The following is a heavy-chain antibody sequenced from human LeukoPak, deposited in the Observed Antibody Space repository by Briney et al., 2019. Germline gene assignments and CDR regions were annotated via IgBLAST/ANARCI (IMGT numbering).Heavy chain of an antibody. CDR3: ARVLTFSDY. CDR1: GFTFSSYA. V-gene: IGHV3-30-3*01. CDR2: ISYDGSNK. Sequence: PGGSLRLSCAASGFTFSSYAMHWVRQAPGKGLEWVAVISYDGSNKYYADSVKGRFTISRDNSKNTLYLQMNSLRAEDTAVYYCARVLTFSDYWGQGTLVTVSS. J-gene: IGHJ4*02.